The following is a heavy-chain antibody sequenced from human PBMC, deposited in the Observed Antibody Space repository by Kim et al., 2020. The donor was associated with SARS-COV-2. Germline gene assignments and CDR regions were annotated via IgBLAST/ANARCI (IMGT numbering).Heavy chain of an antibody. CDR2: T. V-gene: IGHV4-31*02. D-gene: IGHD3-22*01. CDR3: ARSTMIPQFDY. J-gene: IGHJ4*02. Sequence: TYYNPSLKSRVTISVDTSKNQFSLKLSSVTAADTAVYYCARSTMIPQFDYWGQGTLVTVSS.